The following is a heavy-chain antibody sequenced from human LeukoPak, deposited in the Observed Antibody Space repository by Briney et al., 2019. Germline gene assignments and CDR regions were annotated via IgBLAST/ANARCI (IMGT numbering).Heavy chain of an antibody. D-gene: IGHD3-10*01. V-gene: IGHV1-46*01. J-gene: IGHJ4*02. CDR2: INPNGGGT. CDR3: ARGLGDSGSYSSFDY. Sequence: GASVKVSCKASGYTFTNYYIRWVRPAPGQGLEWMGIINPNGGGTNYAQKFQGRVTMTRDTSTSTVYMELSSLKSEDTAVYYCARGLGDSGSYSSFDYWGQGTLVTVSS. CDR1: GYTFTNYY.